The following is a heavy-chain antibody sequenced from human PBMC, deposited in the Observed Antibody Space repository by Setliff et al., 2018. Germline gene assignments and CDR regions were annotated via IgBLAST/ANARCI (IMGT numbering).Heavy chain of an antibody. CDR2: ISATGGAT. CDR1: GFTFSIYS. CDR3: ARSTITFSGEDFYFFYYMDV. D-gene: IGHD4-4*01. Sequence: PGGSLRLSCAASGFTFSIYSMSWVRQAPGKGLEWVALISATGGATYFADSVKGRFTISRDSSRNTLYLQMSSLRPEDTALYYCARSTITFSGEDFYFFYYMDVWGKGTTVTVSS. J-gene: IGHJ6*03. V-gene: IGHV3-23*01.